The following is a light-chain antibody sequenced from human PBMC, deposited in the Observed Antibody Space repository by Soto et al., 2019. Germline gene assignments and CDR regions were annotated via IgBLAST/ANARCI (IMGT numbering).Light chain of an antibody. CDR2: SND. V-gene: IGLV1-44*01. J-gene: IGLJ2*01. Sequence: QSVLTQPPSASGAPGQRVTISCSGSSSNVQSNTVNWYQQLPGTAPKLLIYSNDQRPSGVPDRFSGSKSGTSASLAISGLQSEDEADYYCCSYAGRSTWDVVFGGGTKLTVL. CDR3: CSYAGRSTWDVV. CDR1: SSNVQSNT.